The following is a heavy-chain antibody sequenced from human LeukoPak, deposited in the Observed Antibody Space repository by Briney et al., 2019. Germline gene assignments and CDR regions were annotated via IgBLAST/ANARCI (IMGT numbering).Heavy chain of an antibody. V-gene: IGHV3-23*01. J-gene: IGHJ3*02. D-gene: IGHD3-10*01. CDR1: GLTFSSYA. Sequence: GGSLRLSCAASGLTFSSYAMSWVRQAPGKGLEWVSGISGSGENTHYADSVHGRFIISRDNSKNKMYLQMNSLRGEDTAVYYCAKGSTDFYGSGTSDDAFDIWGQGTMVTVSS. CDR3: AKGSTDFYGSGTSDDAFDI. CDR2: ISGSGENT.